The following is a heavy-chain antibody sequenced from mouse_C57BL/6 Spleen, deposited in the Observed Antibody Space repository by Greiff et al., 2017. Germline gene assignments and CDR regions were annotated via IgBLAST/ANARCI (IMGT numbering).Heavy chain of an antibody. Sequence: DVKLVESGGGLVKPGGSLKLSCAASGFTFSDYGMHWVRQAPEKGLEWVAYISSGSSTIYYADTVKGRFTISRDNAKNTLVLQMTSLRSEDTAMYYCARDYGSRTGFDYWGQGTTLTVSS. J-gene: IGHJ2*01. V-gene: IGHV5-17*01. CDR1: GFTFSDYG. D-gene: IGHD1-1*01. CDR2: ISSGSSTI. CDR3: ARDYGSRTGFDY.